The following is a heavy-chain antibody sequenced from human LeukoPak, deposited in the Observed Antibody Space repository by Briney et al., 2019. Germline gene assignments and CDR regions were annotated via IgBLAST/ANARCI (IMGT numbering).Heavy chain of an antibody. D-gene: IGHD4-11*01. CDR2: IIPILGIA. Sequence: SVKVSCKASGGTFSSYAISWVRQAPGQGLEWMGRIIPILGIANYAQKFQGRVTITADKSTSTAYMELSSLRSEDTAVYYCARIVVSGLQYYGMDVWGQGTTVTVPS. J-gene: IGHJ6*02. CDR3: ARIVVSGLQYYGMDV. V-gene: IGHV1-69*04. CDR1: GGTFSSYA.